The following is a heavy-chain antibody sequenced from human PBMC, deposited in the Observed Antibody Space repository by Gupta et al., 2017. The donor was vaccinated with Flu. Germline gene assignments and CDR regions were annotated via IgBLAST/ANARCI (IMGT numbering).Heavy chain of an antibody. CDR1: Y. CDR3: ARGRGGYYYVRPFYFDY. V-gene: IGHV4-34*01. D-gene: IGHD3-22*01. Sequence: YWGAIRQPPGKGLEWIGEIHHSGSTNYNPSRKSRVTISVDTSKNQFSLKLSSVTAADTAVYYCARGRGGYYYVRPFYFDYWGQGTLVTVSS. J-gene: IGHJ4*02. CDR2: IHHSGST.